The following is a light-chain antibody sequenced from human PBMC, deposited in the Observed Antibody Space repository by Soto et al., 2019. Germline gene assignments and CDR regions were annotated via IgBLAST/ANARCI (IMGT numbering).Light chain of an antibody. Sequence: IQMTRSPFPLSESVAARVTITCRASQTISSWFAWYQQKPGKAPKLLIYNASTLKSGVPSRFSGSGSGTEFTLTISSLQPDDFATYYCQHYNSNSEAFGQGTKVDIK. V-gene: IGKV1-5*03. CDR1: QTISSW. J-gene: IGKJ1*01. CDR2: NAS. CDR3: QHYNSNSEA.